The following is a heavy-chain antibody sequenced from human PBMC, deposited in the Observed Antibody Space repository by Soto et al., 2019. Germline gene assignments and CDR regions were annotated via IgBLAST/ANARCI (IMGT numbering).Heavy chain of an antibody. Sequence: SETLSLTYAVYGGSFSSRSYYWGWIRQPPGKGLEWIGSIYYTGSTYYNPSLKSRVTISVDTSRTQFSLKLSSVTAADTAVYYCARLAMTTVTNNWFDPWGHGTQVTVSS. CDR3: ARLAMTTVTNNWFDP. D-gene: IGHD4-4*01. V-gene: IGHV4-39*01. CDR2: IYYTGST. CDR1: GGSFSSRSYY. J-gene: IGHJ5*02.